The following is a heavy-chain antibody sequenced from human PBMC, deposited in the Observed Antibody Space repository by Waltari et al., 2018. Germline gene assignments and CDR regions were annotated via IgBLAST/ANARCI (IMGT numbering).Heavy chain of an antibody. CDR1: GGSFSGSY. V-gene: IGHV4-34*01. Sequence: QVQLQQWGAGLLKPSETLSLTCAVYGGSFSGSYWSWIRQPPGKGLEWIGEINHSGSTNYNPSLKILVTISVDTSKNQSSLNLSSVTAADTALYYCASGPYYDFWSCYYKALDYWGQGTLVTVSS. J-gene: IGHJ4*02. CDR2: INHSGST. CDR3: ASGPYYDFWSCYYKALDY. D-gene: IGHD3-3*01.